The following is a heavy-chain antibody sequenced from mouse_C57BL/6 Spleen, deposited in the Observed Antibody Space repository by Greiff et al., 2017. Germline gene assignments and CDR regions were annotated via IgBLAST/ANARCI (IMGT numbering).Heavy chain of an antibody. CDR1: GYTFTSYG. Sequence: VQLQQSGAGLARPGASVKLSCTASGYTFTSYGISWVKQRTGQGLEWIGEIYPRSGNTYYNEKFKGKATLTADKSSSTEYMELRSLTSEDSAVYFCASPFSATDRGDYWGQGTSVTVSS. J-gene: IGHJ4*01. V-gene: IGHV1-81*01. CDR2: IYPRSGNT. CDR3: ASPFSATDRGDY. D-gene: IGHD1-1*01.